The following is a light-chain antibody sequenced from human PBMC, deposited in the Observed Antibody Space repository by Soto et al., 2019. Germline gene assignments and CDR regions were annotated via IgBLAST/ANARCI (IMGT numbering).Light chain of an antibody. V-gene: IGLV2-11*01. Sequence: QSALTQPRSVSGSPGQSVTISCTGTNSDVGVYNYVSWYQQHPGRAPRLMIFDVSKRPSGVPDRFSGSKSDNTASLTISGLQAEDEADYYCCSSAGSYTRVFGGGTKLTVL. CDR1: NSDVGVYNY. J-gene: IGLJ3*02. CDR2: DVS. CDR3: CSSAGSYTRV.